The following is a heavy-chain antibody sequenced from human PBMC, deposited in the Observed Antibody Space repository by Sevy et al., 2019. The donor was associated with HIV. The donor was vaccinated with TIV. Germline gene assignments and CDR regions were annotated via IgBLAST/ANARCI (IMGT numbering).Heavy chain of an antibody. CDR1: GFTFSSYA. V-gene: IGHV3-23*01. CDR3: AKPRESSSYYMDV. J-gene: IGHJ6*03. D-gene: IGHD1-26*01. Sequence: GGSLRLSCAASGFTFSSYAMRWVRQAPGKGLEWVSAISGGSGGTTYYADSVKGRFTISRNNSKNTLYLKMNTLRAEDTAVYYCAKPRESSSYYMDVWGKGTTVTVSS. CDR2: ISGGSGGTT.